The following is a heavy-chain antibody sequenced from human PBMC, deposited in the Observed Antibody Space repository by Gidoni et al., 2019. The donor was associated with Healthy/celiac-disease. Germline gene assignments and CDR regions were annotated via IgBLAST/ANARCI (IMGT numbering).Heavy chain of an antibody. J-gene: IGHJ3*02. CDR3: ARDLDGEGDWDAFDI. CDR2: ISSSGSTI. V-gene: IGHV3-11*01. CDR1: GSTFRDYY. Sequence: QVQLVESGGALVKPGGSLRLSCEPSGSTFRDYYIIWIRQAPGKGLEWVSYISSSGSTIYYADSVKGRFTISRDNAKNSLYLQMNSLRAEDTAVYYCARDLDGEGDWDAFDIWGQGTMVTVSS. D-gene: IGHD1-26*01.